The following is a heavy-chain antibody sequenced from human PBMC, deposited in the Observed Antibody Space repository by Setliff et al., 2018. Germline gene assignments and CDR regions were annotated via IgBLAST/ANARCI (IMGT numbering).Heavy chain of an antibody. CDR2: IYYSVSTS. J-gene: IGHJ4*02. D-gene: IGHD6-19*01. Sequence: PSETLSLTCTVSGGSISSGGYYWSWIRQHPGKGLEWIGYIYYSVSTSYYSPSLKSRVTISVDTSKNQFSLKLSSVTAADTAVYYCARGRAGHSGHWGQGTLVTVSS. CDR1: GGSISSGGYY. V-gene: IGHV4-31*03. CDR3: ARGRAGHSGH.